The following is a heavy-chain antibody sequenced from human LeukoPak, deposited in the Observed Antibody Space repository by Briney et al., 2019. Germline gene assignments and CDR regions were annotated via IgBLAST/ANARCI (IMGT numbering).Heavy chain of an antibody. CDR1: GGTFSSYA. J-gene: IGHJ5*02. CDR2: IIPIFGTA. D-gene: IGHD1-26*01. Sequence: ASVKVSCKASGGTFSSYAISWVRQAPGQGLEWMGGIIPIFGTANYAQKFQGRVTMTEDTPTDTAYMELSSLRSEDTAVYYCATWGGANWFDPWGQGTLVTVSS. CDR3: ATWGGANWFDP. V-gene: IGHV1-69*06.